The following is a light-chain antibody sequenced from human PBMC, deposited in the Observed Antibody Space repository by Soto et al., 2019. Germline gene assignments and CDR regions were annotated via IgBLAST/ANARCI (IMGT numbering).Light chain of an antibody. CDR2: AAS. CDR3: QKYNSALPT. CDR1: QGICNY. V-gene: IGKV1-27*01. Sequence: DIQMTQSPSSLSASVGDRVSITCRASQGICNYLAWYQQKPGKVPKLLIYAASTLQSGVPSRFSGSGSGTGFTLTISSLQPEDVATYHCQKYNSALPTFGQGTKLEIK. J-gene: IGKJ2*01.